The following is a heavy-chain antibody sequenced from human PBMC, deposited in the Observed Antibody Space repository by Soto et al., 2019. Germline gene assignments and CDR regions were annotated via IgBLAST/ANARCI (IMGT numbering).Heavy chain of an antibody. V-gene: IGHV4-59*01. J-gene: IGHJ4*02. CDR2: IYYSGST. D-gene: IGHD2-2*01. CDR3: ARVTIPAAPFDY. CDR1: GGSISSYY. Sequence: QVQLQESGPGLVKPSETLSLTCTVSGGSISSYYWSWIRQPPGKGLEWIGYIYYSGSTNYNPSLKSRVTISVDTSKNQFSLKLSSVTAADTAVYYCARVTIPAAPFDYWGQGTLVTVSS.